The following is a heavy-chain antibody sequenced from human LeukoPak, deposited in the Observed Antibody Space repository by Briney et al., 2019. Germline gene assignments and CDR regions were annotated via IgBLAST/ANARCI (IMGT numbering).Heavy chain of an antibody. CDR1: GYSISSGYY. V-gene: IGHV4-34*01. D-gene: IGHD4-17*01. CDR3: ARDRDYGEIGYYYYYMDV. J-gene: IGHJ6*03. Sequence: SETLYLTCAVSGYSISSGYYWNWIRQPPGKGLEWIGEINHSGSTNYNPSLKSRVTISVDTSKNQFSLKLSSVTAADTAVYYCARDRDYGEIGYYYYYMDVWGKGTTVTVSS. CDR2: INHSGST.